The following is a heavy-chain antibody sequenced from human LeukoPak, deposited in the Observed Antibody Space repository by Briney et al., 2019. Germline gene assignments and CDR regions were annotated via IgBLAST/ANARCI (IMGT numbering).Heavy chain of an antibody. J-gene: IGHJ4*02. CDR1: GGTFSSYA. CDR2: IIPIFGTA. Sequence: SVKVSCKASGGTFSSYAISWVRQAPGQGLEWMGGIIPIFGTANYAQKFQGRVTMTTDTSTSTAYMELRSLRSDDTAVYYCARGYYDRSGSSNPFDSWGQGTLVTVSA. V-gene: IGHV1-69*05. CDR3: ARGYYDRSGSSNPFDS. D-gene: IGHD3-22*01.